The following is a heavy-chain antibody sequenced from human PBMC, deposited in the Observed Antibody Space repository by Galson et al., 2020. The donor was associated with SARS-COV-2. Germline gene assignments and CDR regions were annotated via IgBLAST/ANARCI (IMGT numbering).Heavy chain of an antibody. CDR1: FA. V-gene: IGHV3-73*01. CDR3: TSLQI. CDR2: IRSKANSYAT. J-gene: IGHJ3*02. Sequence: FAMHWVRQASGKGLEWVGRIRSKANSYATAYAASVKGRFTVSRDDSKNTAYLQMNSLKTEDTAVYYCTSLQIWGQGTMVTVSS.